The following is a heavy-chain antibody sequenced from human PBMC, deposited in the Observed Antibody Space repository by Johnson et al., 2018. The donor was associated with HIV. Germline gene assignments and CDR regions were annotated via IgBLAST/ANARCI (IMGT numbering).Heavy chain of an antibody. CDR1: GFTFDDYA. Sequence: VQLVESGGGLVQPGRSPRLSCAASGFTFDDYAMHWVRQAPGKGLEWVSGISWNSGSIGYADSVKGRFTISRDNAKNSLYLQMNSLRAEDTALYYCAKSQVEMATTGAFDIWGQGTMVTVSS. CDR2: ISWNSGSI. CDR3: AKSQVEMATTGAFDI. V-gene: IGHV3-9*01. D-gene: IGHD5-24*01. J-gene: IGHJ3*02.